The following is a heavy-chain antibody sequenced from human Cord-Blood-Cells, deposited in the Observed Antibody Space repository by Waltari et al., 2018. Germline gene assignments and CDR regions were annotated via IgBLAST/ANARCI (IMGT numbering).Heavy chain of an antibody. Sequence: QVQLQQWGAGLLKPSETLSLTCAVHGGSFSGYSWSGTRQPPGKGLEWIGEINHSGSTNYNPSLKSRVTISVDTSKNQFSLKLSSVTAADTAVYYCARSRMVRGVSDYWGQGTLVTVSS. CDR1: GGSFSGYS. CDR3: ARSRMVRGVSDY. J-gene: IGHJ4*02. V-gene: IGHV4-34*01. D-gene: IGHD3-10*01. CDR2: INHSGST.